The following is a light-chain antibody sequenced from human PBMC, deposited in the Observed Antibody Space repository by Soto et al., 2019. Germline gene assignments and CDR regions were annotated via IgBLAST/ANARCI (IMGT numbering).Light chain of an antibody. CDR1: QSVARY. Sequence: EVVLTQSPAILSLSPGERATLSCTASQSVARYLAWYQQKPGQAPRLLIYDASNRATGIPGRFSGSGFGTDFTLTISSLEPEDSAISYCQQRSNWPPLFTFGPGTKVDIK. CDR2: DAS. J-gene: IGKJ3*01. CDR3: QQRSNWPPLFT. V-gene: IGKV3-11*01.